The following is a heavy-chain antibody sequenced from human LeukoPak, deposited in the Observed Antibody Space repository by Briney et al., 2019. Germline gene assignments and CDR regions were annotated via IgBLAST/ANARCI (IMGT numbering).Heavy chain of an antibody. CDR2: VYYSGST. V-gene: IGHV4-59*01. CDR3: ARGPRTDAFDI. Sequence: GSLRLSCAASGFTFSTYNMNWVRQAPGKGLEWIGYVYYSGSTGYNPSLKSRVTISVDTSKSQFSLRLSSLTAADTAVYFCARGPRTDAFDIWGQGTMVTVSS. CDR1: GFTFSTYN. D-gene: IGHD1-14*01. J-gene: IGHJ3*02.